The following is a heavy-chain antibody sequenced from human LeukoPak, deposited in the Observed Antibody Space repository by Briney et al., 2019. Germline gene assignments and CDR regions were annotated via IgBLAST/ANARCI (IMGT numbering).Heavy chain of an antibody. CDR3: ARAYSTTWYSPGY. V-gene: IGHV3-72*01. D-gene: IGHD6-13*01. CDR2: SRNKANSYTT. CDR1: GFTFSDHY. J-gene: IGHJ4*02. Sequence: VGSLRLSCAASGFTFSDHYMDWVRQAPGKGLEWVGRSRNKANSYTTDYAASVKGRFTISRDDSKNPLYLQMNSLNTEATAIYYCARAYSTTWYSPGYWGQGTLVTVSS.